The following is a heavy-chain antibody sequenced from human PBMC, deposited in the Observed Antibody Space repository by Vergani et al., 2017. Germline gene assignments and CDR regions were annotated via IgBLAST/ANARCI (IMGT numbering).Heavy chain of an antibody. V-gene: IGHV4-4*07. Sequence: QVQMQESGPGLVKTSETLSLTCSASGTPISYWCWSWLRQPAGKGLEWIGRLCPSGSTNYKPSLKSRVTMSIDTSKNQFSLKLTSVTAADTAVYYCATGAGHVDIWGQGTLVTVSS. CDR3: ATGAGHVDI. D-gene: IGHD7-27*01. CDR1: GTPISYWC. CDR2: LCPSGST. J-gene: IGHJ4*02.